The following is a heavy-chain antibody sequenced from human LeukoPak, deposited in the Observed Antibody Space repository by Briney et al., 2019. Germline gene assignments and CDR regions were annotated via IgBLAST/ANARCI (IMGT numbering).Heavy chain of an antibody. CDR1: GFTFSSYW. CDR3: ASWSPYTSFDF. Sequence: PGGSLRLSCAASGFTFSSYWMSWIRQAPGKGLEWVANIKQDGSERYYVDSVKGRFTISRDNAKNSLYLQMNSLRAEDTAVYYCASWSPYTSFDFWGQGTLVTVSS. V-gene: IGHV3-7*01. CDR2: IKQDGSER. J-gene: IGHJ4*02. D-gene: IGHD3-3*01.